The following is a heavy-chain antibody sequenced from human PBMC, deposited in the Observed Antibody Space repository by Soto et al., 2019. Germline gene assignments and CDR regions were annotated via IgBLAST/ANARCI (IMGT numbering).Heavy chain of an antibody. V-gene: IGHV4-34*09. CDR3: ARDLANDYGDGDAFDI. CDR1: GGSFSGYY. D-gene: IGHD4-17*01. Sequence: SETLSLTCAVYGGSFSGYYWSWIRQPPGKGLEWIGEINHSGSTYYNPSLKSRVTISVDTSKNQFSLKLSSVTAADTAVYYCARDLANDYGDGDAFDIWGQGTMVTVSS. J-gene: IGHJ3*02. CDR2: INHSGST.